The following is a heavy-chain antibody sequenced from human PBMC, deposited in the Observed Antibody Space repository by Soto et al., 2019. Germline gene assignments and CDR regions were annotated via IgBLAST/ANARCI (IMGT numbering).Heavy chain of an antibody. V-gene: IGHV4-34*01. D-gene: IGHD4-4*01. J-gene: IGHJ4*02. CDR3: AGGFSDYSNYAPLGY. Sequence: QVQLQQWGAGLLKPSETLSLTCAVYGGSFSGYYWSWIRQPPGKGLEWIGEINHSGSTTYNPSLKSRVTISVDTSKNQLSLKLSAVTAADTAVYYCAGGFSDYSNYAPLGYWGQGTLVTGSS. CDR1: GGSFSGYY. CDR2: INHSGST.